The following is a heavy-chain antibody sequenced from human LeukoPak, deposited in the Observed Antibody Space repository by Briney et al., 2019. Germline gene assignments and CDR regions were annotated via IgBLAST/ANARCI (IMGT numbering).Heavy chain of an antibody. CDR3: ARDLNY. Sequence: GGSLRLSCVASEFTVINNYMSWVRPAPGKGLEWVSIIDTGVNTYYTDSVKGRFTISRDNSKNTLYLQMNSLRAEDTAMYYCARDLNYWGQGTLVTVSS. CDR1: EFTVINNY. V-gene: IGHV3-53*01. J-gene: IGHJ4*02. CDR2: IDTGVNT.